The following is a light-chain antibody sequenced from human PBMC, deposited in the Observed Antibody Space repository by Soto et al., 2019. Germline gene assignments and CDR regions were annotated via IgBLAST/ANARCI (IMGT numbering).Light chain of an antibody. V-gene: IGKV3-15*01. J-gene: IGKJ2*01. CDR2: GAS. CDR3: QQYDNWPRT. CDR1: QSVTSN. Sequence: EIVMTQSPATLSVSPGERATLSCRARQSVTSNLAWYQQSPGQALRLLMYGASTRATDIPARFSGSGSGTEFTLTISSLQSEDCAVYYCQQYDNWPRTFGQGTKLEIK.